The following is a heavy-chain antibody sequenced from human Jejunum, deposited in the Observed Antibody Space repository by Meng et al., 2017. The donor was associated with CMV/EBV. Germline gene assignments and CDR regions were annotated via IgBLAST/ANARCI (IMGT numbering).Heavy chain of an antibody. CDR2: ISPTSVYR. V-gene: IGHV3-21*06. CDR3: ARRSCTTMFCESRDAFDV. CDR1: SSYG. D-gene: IGHD3-9*01. Sequence: SSYGMNWSRQAPGKGLEWVSSISPTSVYRYYADSLQGRFTISRDNANNSVYLQLNSLRAEDTAVYYYARRSCTTMFCESRDAFDVWGQGTMVTVSS. J-gene: IGHJ3*01.